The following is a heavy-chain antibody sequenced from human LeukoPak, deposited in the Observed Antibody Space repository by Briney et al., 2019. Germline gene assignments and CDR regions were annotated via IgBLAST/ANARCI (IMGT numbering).Heavy chain of an antibody. CDR3: ARAPSPLSAAADPHLDY. CDR1: GYTFTAYY. CDR2: IHPKSAGT. J-gene: IGHJ4*02. Sequence: ASVKVPCKASGYTFTAYYMHWVRQAPGQGLEWMGWIHPKSAGTNYAQRFQGRVTMTRDTSITTDYMHLTRLTSDDTAVYYCARAPSPLSAAADPHLDYWGQGPLVAVSS. V-gene: IGHV1-2*02. D-gene: IGHD6-13*01.